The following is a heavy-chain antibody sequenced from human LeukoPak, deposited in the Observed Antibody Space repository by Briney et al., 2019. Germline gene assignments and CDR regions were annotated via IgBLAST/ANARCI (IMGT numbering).Heavy chain of an antibody. CDR2: ISSSSSYI. J-gene: IGHJ3*02. CDR1: GFTFSSYS. CDR3: ARDLYDFRSGFDI. Sequence: AGGSLRLSCAASGFTFSSYSMNWVRQAPGKGLEWVSSISSSSSYIYYADSVKGRFTISRDNAKNSLYLQMNSLRAEDTAVYYCARDLYDFRSGFDIWGQGTMVTVSS. V-gene: IGHV3-21*01. D-gene: IGHD3-3*01.